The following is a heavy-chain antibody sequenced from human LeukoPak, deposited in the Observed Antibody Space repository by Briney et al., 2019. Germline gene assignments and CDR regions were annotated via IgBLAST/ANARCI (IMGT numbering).Heavy chain of an antibody. CDR2: VFYTGKT. Sequence: SETLSITCTVSGGSVSTSDYYWGWIRQSPVKGLEWIGDVFYTGKTNYNPFLRGRATISIDTSKNQFSLKLTYVTAADTAVYYCARVFDSWGQGTLVTVSS. J-gene: IGHJ4*02. CDR1: GGSVSTSDYY. CDR3: ARVFDS. V-gene: IGHV4-39*07.